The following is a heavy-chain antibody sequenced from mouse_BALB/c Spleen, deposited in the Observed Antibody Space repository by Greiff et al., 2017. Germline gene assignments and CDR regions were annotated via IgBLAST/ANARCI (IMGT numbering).Heavy chain of an antibody. V-gene: IGHV5-6-3*01. CDR3: ASYRSFDY. CDR2: INSNGGST. CDR1: GFTFSSYG. Sequence: EVKLVESGGGLVQPGGSLKLSCAASGFTFSSYGMSWVRQTPDKRLELVATINSNGGSTYYPDSVKGRFTISRDNAKNTLYLQMSSLKSEDTAMYYCASYRSFDYWGQGTTLTVSS. D-gene: IGHD2-14*01. J-gene: IGHJ2*01.